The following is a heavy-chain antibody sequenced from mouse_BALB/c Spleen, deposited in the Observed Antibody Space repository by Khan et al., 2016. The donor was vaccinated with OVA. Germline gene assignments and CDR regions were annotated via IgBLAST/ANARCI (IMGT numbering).Heavy chain of an antibody. J-gene: IGHJ3*01. V-gene: IGHV5-9-3*01. CDR1: GFTFSTYA. D-gene: IGHD1-1*01. CDR2: ISSSGDYT. Sequence: EVELVESGGDLVRPGGSLKLSCSASGFTFSTYAMSWVRQTPEKRLEWVATISSSGDYTYYPDSVKGRFTISRDTAKNTLYLQMSSLRSADTAMYYRGRHNYGPFDYWGQGTTVTVSA. CDR3: GRHNYGPFDY.